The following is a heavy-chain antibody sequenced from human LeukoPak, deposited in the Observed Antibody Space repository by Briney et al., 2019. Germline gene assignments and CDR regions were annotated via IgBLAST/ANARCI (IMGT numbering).Heavy chain of an antibody. V-gene: IGHV3-23*01. CDR1: GFTFSSYA. J-gene: IGHJ6*02. CDR2: ISYSGGNT. CDR3: AKYRGGYNYYYGMDV. Sequence: GSLRLSCAASGFTFSSYAMNWVRQAPGKGLEWVSSISYSGGNTHYADSVKGRFTISRDNSKNTLYLQMISLRAEDTAVYYCAKYRGGYNYYYGMDVWGQGTTVTVSS. D-gene: IGHD3-16*02.